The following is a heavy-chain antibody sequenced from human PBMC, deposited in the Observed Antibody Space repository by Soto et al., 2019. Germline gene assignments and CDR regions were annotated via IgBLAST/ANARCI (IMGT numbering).Heavy chain of an antibody. Sequence: QLQLQESGPGLVKPSQTLSLTCTVSGGSIRRSDYYWSWVRQLPGRGLEWIAYIYYSGSTFYNQSLMSRLAISVDTSRNQFSLSLTSVTAADTAVYYCARLESVTRSLGYFDYWGQGIRVTVTS. CDR2: IYYSGST. CDR1: GGSIRRSDYY. V-gene: IGHV4-31*03. D-gene: IGHD7-27*01. J-gene: IGHJ4*02. CDR3: ARLESVTRSLGYFDY.